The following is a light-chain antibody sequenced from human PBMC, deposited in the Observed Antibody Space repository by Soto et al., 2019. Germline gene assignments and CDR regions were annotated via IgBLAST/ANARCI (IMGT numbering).Light chain of an antibody. J-gene: IGKJ1*01. CDR3: QQYYVNPKT. CDR1: RSVLFTSNNKNY. Sequence: DIVMTQSPDSLALSLGERATINCKSSRSVLFTSNNKNYLAWYQQKAGQPPKLLISWASTRESGVPDRFSGSGSGTDFTLTISSLQTEDVAVYYCQQYYVNPKTFGQGTKVDIK. V-gene: IGKV4-1*01. CDR2: WAS.